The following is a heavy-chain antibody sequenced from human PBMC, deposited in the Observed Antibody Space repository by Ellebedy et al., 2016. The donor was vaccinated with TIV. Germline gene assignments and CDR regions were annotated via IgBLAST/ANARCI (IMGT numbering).Heavy chain of an antibody. J-gene: IGHJ4*02. CDR2: ISGDNGNT. CDR1: GGTFSSYG. CDR3: ARGDQRGEWELLEFDY. Sequence: ASVKVSCXASGGTFSSYGISWVRQAPGQGLEWMGWISGDNGNTNYAQKLQVRVTMTTDTSTNTAYMELRSLRSDDTAVYYCARGDQRGEWELLEFDYWGQGTLITVSS. D-gene: IGHD1-26*01. V-gene: IGHV1-18*01.